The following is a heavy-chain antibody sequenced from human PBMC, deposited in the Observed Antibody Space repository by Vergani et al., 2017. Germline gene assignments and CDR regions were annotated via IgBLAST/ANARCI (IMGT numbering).Heavy chain of an antibody. D-gene: IGHD1-14*01. J-gene: IGHJ6*02. Sequence: QVQLVESGGGVVQPGRSLRLSCAASGFTFSSYGMHWVRQAPGKGLEWVAVIWYDGSNKYYADSVKGRFTISSDNSKNTLYLQMNSLRAEDTAVYYFARSRAVEPTDYYGMDVWGQGTTVTVSS. CDR1: GFTFSSYG. CDR2: IWYDGSNK. V-gene: IGHV3-33*01. CDR3: ARSRAVEPTDYYGMDV.